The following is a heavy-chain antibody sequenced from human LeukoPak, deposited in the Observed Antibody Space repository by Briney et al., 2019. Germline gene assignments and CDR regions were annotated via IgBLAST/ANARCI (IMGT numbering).Heavy chain of an antibody. J-gene: IGHJ5*02. CDR1: GYSISSGYY. V-gene: IGHV4-38-2*01. D-gene: IGHD6-13*01. CDR3: ARVAAGTTTMKGDWFDP. CDR2: IYHSGST. Sequence: SETLSLTCAVSGYSISSGYYWGWIRQPPGKGLEWIGSIYHSGSTYYNPSLKSRVTISVDTSKNQFSLKPSSVTAADTAVYYCARVAAGTTTMKGDWFDPWGQGTLVTVSS.